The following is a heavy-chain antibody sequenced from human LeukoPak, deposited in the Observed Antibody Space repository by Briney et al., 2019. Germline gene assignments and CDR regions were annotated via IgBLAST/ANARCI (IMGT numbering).Heavy chain of an antibody. CDR1: GGSISSYY. Sequence: SETLSLTCTVSGGSISSYYWSWIRQPPGKGLEWIGYIYHSGSTNYNPSLKSRVTISVDTSKNQFSLKLSSVTAADTAVYYCARDVVTMVRGALGWFDPWGQGTLVTVSS. D-gene: IGHD3-10*01. V-gene: IGHV4-59*01. J-gene: IGHJ5*02. CDR3: ARDVVTMVRGALGWFDP. CDR2: IYHSGST.